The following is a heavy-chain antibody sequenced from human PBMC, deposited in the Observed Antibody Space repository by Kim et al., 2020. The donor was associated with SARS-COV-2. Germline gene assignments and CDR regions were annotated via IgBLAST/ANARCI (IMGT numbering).Heavy chain of an antibody. Sequence: SETLSLTCTVSGGSISSSSYYWGWIRQPPGKGLEWIGSIYYSGSTYYNPSLKSRVTISVDTSKNQFSLKLSSVTAADTAVYYCARLSFLEWLLSYFDYWG. V-gene: IGHV4-39*01. CDR3: ARLSFLEWLLSYFDY. CDR1: GGSISSSSYY. J-gene: IGHJ4*01. D-gene: IGHD3-3*01. CDR2: IYYSGST.